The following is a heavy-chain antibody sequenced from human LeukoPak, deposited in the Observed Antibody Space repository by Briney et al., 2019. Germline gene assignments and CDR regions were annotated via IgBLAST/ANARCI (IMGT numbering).Heavy chain of an antibody. CDR1: GYIFTNYF. D-gene: IGHD2-15*01. V-gene: IGHV1-46*01. Sequence: GASVKVSCKASGYIFTNYFIHWVRQAPGQGLEWITIISPSDGNRVYGPKFQGRVTVTSDTSTSTVYMELSSLRSEGTAVYYCAREKFGGYFDYWGQGTLVTVSS. CDR2: ISPSDGNR. CDR3: AREKFGGYFDY. J-gene: IGHJ4*02.